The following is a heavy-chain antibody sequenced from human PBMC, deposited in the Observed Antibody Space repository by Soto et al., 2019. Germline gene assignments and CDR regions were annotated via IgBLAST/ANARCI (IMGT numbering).Heavy chain of an antibody. CDR1: GYTFTGYY. CDR2: INPNSGGT. Sequence: SVKVSCKASGYTFTGYYMHWVRQAPVQGLEWMGWINPNSGGTNYAQKFQGRVTMTRDTSISTAYMELSRLRSDDTAVYYCARDTYGYYDSSGYYYYDYWGQGTLVTVYS. D-gene: IGHD3-22*01. V-gene: IGHV1-2*02. J-gene: IGHJ4*02. CDR3: ARDTYGYYDSSGYYYYDY.